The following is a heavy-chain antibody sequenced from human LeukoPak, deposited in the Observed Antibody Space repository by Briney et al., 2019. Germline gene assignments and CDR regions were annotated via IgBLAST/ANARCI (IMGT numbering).Heavy chain of an antibody. J-gene: IGHJ4*02. CDR3: ARVDYYGSSVFDY. V-gene: IGHV4-59*01. CDR2: IYYSGST. CDR1: GGSISSYY. Sequence: SETLSLTCTVSGGSISSYYWSWIRQPPGKGLEWIGYIYYSGSTNYNPSLKSRVTISVDTSKNQFSLILNSVTAADTAVYYCARVDYYGSSVFDYWGQGTLVTVSS. D-gene: IGHD3-22*01.